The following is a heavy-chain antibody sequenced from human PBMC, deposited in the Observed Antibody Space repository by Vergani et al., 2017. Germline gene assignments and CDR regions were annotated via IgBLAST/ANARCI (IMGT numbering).Heavy chain of an antibody. CDR1: GFTLSNYN. V-gene: IGHV3-30*02. Sequence: QVQLVESGGGVVQRGGSLRLSCAPSGFTLSNYNMRWIRQGPGKGLEFVAFIQFVGSNKNYADSVKGRFTLSRDFSKNTLYLQMNSLRTDDTATYYCAKHFRGWGIDYWGQGTQVIVSS. CDR2: IQFVGSNK. J-gene: IGHJ4*02. CDR3: AKHFRGWGIDY. D-gene: IGHD3-16*01.